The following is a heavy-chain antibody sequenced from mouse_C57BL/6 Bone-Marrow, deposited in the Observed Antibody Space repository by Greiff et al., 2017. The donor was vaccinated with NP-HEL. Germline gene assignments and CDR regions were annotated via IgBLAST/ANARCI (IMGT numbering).Heavy chain of an antibody. CDR1: GFTFSSYA. CDR2: ISDGGSYT. Sequence: EVQRVESGGGLVKPGGSLKLSCAASGFTFSSYAMSWVRQTPEKRLEWVATISDGGSYTYYPDNVKGRFTISRDNAKNNLYLQMSHLKSEDTAMYYCARGYDGYTWFAYWGQGTLVTVSA. J-gene: IGHJ3*01. CDR3: ARGYDGYTWFAY. V-gene: IGHV5-4*01. D-gene: IGHD2-3*01.